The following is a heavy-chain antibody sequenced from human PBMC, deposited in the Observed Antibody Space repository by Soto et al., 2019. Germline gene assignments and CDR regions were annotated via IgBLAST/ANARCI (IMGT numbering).Heavy chain of an antibody. CDR3: AKAGDTAMAPGGPYYYYGMDV. CDR2: IIPIFGTA. Sequence: ASVKVSCKASGGTFSSYAISWVRQAPGQGLEWMGGIIPIFGTANYAQKFQGRVTITADESTSTAYMELSSLRSEDTAVYYCAKAGDTAMAPGGPYYYYGMDVWGQGTTVTVSS. CDR1: GGTFSSYA. D-gene: IGHD5-18*01. V-gene: IGHV1-69*13. J-gene: IGHJ6*02.